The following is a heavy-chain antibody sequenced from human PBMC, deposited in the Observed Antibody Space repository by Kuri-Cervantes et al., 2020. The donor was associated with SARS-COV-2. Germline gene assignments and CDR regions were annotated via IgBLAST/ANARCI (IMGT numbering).Heavy chain of an antibody. CDR3: AVDFWSGYSLRIGGAPGYGMDV. D-gene: IGHD3-3*01. CDR2: ISSSSSYI. J-gene: IGHJ6*02. V-gene: IGHV3-21*01. Sequence: GGCLRLSCAASGFTFSSYSMNWVRQAPGKGLEWVSSISSSSSYIYYADSVKGRFTISRDNAKNSLYLQMNSLRAGDTAVYYCAVDFWSGYSLRIGGAPGYGMDVWGQGTTVTVSS. CDR1: GFTFSSYS.